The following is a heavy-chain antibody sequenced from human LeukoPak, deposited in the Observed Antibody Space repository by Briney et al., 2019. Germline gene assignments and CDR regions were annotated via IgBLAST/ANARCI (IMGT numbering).Heavy chain of an antibody. J-gene: IGHJ1*01. Sequence: PSQTLSLTCTVSGGSISSGGYYWSWIRQHPGKGLEWIGYIYYSGSTYYNPSLKSRVTISVDTSKNQFSLKLSSVTAADTAVYYCARAGYYVSSGYSPNDFQHWGQGTLVTVSS. V-gene: IGHV4-31*03. CDR2: IYYSGST. CDR1: GGSISSGGYY. D-gene: IGHD3-22*01. CDR3: ARAGYYVSSGYSPNDFQH.